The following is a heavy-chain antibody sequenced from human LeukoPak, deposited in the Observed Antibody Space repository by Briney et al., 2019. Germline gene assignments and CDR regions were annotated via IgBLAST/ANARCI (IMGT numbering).Heavy chain of an antibody. V-gene: IGHV3-23*01. CDR2: ISGSGGST. D-gene: IGHD1-1*01. CDR3: AKYRHWNGGYDY. J-gene: IGHJ4*02. Sequence: GGPLRLSCAASGFTFNSYAMSWVRQAPGKGLEWVSAISGSGGSTYYADSVKGRFTISRDNSKNTLYLQMNSLRAEDTAVYYCAKYRHWNGGYDYWGQGTLVTVSS. CDR1: GFTFNSYA.